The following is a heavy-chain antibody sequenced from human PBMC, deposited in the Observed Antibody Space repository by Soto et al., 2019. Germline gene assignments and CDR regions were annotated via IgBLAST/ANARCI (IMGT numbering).Heavy chain of an antibody. J-gene: IGHJ4*02. V-gene: IGHV4-59*11. CDR2: VYYSGST. D-gene: IGHD3-22*01. CDR1: GGSISSHY. Sequence: QVQLQESGPGLVKPSETLSLICTVSGGSISSHYWSWIRQPPGKGLAWIGYVYYSGSTNYNPSLKSRVTISVDTSKNPFSLKLSSVTAADTAVYHCARGDYSDSSGLYFDYWGQGTLVTVSS. CDR3: ARGDYSDSSGLYFDY.